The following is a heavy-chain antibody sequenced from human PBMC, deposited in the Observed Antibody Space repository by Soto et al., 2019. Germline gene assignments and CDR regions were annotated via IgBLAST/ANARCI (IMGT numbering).Heavy chain of an antibody. Sequence: EVQLVESGGGLIQPGGSLRLSCAASGFTVSTNFMTWVRQAPGRGLEWVSLIYSDGTTYYADSVKGRFTISRDDLKNTVLLQMNSLRAEDTAVYYCARGRASHSDFDYWGQGTLVTVSS. V-gene: IGHV3-53*01. CDR3: ARGRASHSDFDY. J-gene: IGHJ4*02. CDR1: GFTVSTNF. D-gene: IGHD2-15*01. CDR2: IYSDGTT.